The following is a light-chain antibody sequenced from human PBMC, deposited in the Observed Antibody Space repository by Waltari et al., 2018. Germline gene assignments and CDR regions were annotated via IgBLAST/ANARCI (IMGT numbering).Light chain of an antibody. V-gene: IGKV3-15*01. Sequence: ETVMTQSPATLSVSPGERATLSCRASQSVSTNLAWYQQKPGQAPRLLIYPASTRATGVPARFSGTGSGTEFNLTIDSRQSEDFAIYYCQQYSNGPPITFGQGTRLEIK. CDR3: QQYSNGPPIT. CDR2: PAS. CDR1: QSVSTN. J-gene: IGKJ5*01.